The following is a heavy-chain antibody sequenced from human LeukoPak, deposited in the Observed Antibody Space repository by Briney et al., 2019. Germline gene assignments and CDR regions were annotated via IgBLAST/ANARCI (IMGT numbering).Heavy chain of an antibody. J-gene: IGHJ4*02. CDR1: GFTFSSYA. CDR2: ISGSGDST. CDR3: AKDPKFSIVVVPAAGE. D-gene: IGHD2-2*01. V-gene: IGHV3-23*01. Sequence: PGGSLRLSCAASGFTFSSYAMSWVRQAPGKGLEWVSVISGSGDSTSYADSVKGRFTISRDNSKNTLYLQMNSLRAEDTAVYYCAKDPKFSIVVVPAAGEWGQGTLSPSPQ.